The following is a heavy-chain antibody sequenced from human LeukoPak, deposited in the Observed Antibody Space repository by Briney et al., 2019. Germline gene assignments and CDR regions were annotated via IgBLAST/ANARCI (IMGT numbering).Heavy chain of an antibody. J-gene: IGHJ4*02. Sequence: SETLSLTCTVSDYSISSLYYWGWIRQPPGKGLEWITSIHHSGSTDYNPSLKSRVTISIDTSKNQFSLKLKYVTAADTAVYYCARLGYCSSTSCYPDFWGQGTLVTASS. V-gene: IGHV4-38-2*02. CDR2: IHHSGST. D-gene: IGHD2-2*01. CDR3: ARLGYCSSTSCYPDF. CDR1: DYSISSLYY.